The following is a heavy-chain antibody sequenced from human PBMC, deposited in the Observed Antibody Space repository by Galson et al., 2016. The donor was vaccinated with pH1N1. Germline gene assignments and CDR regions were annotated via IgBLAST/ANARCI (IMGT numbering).Heavy chain of an antibody. D-gene: IGHD6-13*01. CDR3: ARAIAAADSA. Sequence: SLRLSCAGSGFTFSNYWMTWVRQAPGKGLEWVANIMQDGSEKFYVASVKGRFTISRDNAKNSLYLQMKSLRAEDTAGYYCARAIAAADSAWGQGTMVTVSS. CDR2: IMQDGSEK. CDR1: GFTFSNYW. J-gene: IGHJ3*01. V-gene: IGHV3-7*01.